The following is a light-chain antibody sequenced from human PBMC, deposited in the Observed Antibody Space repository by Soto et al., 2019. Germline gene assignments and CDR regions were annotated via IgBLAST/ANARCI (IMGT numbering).Light chain of an antibody. V-gene: IGKV1-5*01. CDR1: QSISSW. J-gene: IGKJ4*01. Sequence: DIQMTQSPSTLSASVGDRVTITCRASQSISSWLAWYQQKPGKAPKLLIYDASSLESGVPSRFSGSGSGTEFTLTISSLQPDDFATYYCHQYNSYSKLTFGGWTKVEIK. CDR2: DAS. CDR3: HQYNSYSKLT.